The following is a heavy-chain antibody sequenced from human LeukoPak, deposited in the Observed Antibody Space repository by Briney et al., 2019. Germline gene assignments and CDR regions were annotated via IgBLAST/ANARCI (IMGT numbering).Heavy chain of an antibody. D-gene: IGHD2/OR15-2a*01. CDR3: ARYIVQDAFDI. CDR1: GFTFSSYW. V-gene: IGHV3-7*01. CDR2: IKQDGSEE. J-gene: IGHJ3*02. Sequence: GGSLRLSCAASGFTFSSYWMSWVRQAPGKGLEWVANIKQDGSEEYYVDSVKGRFTISRDNAKNSLYLQMNSLRAEDTAVYYCARYIVQDAFDIWGQGTMVTVSS.